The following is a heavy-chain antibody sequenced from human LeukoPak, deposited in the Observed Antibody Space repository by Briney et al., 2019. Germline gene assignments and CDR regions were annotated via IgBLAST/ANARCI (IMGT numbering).Heavy chain of an antibody. V-gene: IGHV1-69*05. D-gene: IGHD6-19*01. CDR2: ITPIFGIA. CDR1: GGTFSSYA. J-gene: IGHJ4*02. Sequence: GPSVQGSCKASGGTFSSYAISWVRQAPGQGLEWMGGITPIFGIANYAQKFPGRVTIPTDEPTSTAYMELSSLRSEDTAVYYCARDASSGWLDYWGQGTLVTVPS. CDR3: ARDASSGWLDY.